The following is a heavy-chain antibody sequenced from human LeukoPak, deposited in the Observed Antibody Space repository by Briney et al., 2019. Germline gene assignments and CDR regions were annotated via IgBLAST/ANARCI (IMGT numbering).Heavy chain of an antibody. V-gene: IGHV3-30*04. J-gene: IGHJ4*02. CDR3: ARDTAWDGSGSYDY. Sequence: GGSLRLSCAASGFTFSSYAMSWVRQAPGKWLEWVAVISYDGSNKYYADSVKGRFTISRDNSKNTLYLQMDSLRAEDTAVYYCARDTAWDGSGSYDYWGQGTLVTVSS. D-gene: IGHD3-10*01. CDR1: GFTFSSYA. CDR2: ISYDGSNK.